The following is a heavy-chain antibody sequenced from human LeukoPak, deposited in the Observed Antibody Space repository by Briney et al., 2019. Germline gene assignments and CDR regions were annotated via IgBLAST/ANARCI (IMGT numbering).Heavy chain of an antibody. D-gene: IGHD2-15*01. CDR1: GFTVSSNY. V-gene: IGHV3-66*02. CDR3: ARAVRGIRITVYYYYMDV. Sequence: GGSLRLSCAAPGFTVSSNYMSWVRQAPGKGLEWVSVIYSGGSTYYADSVKGRFTISRDNSKNTLYLQMNSLRAEDTAVYYCARAVRGIRITVYYYYMDVWGKGTTVTVSS. J-gene: IGHJ6*03. CDR2: IYSGGST.